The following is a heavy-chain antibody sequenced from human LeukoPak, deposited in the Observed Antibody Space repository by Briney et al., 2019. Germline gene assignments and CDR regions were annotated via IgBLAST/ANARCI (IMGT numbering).Heavy chain of an antibody. CDR2: IKDDGSDK. D-gene: IGHD6-19*01. Sequence: PGGSLRLSCSASGFTFSNYWMNWVRQAPGKGLEWVANIKDDGSDKYYVDSVKGRFTISRDNSKNTLYLQMNSLRAEDTAVYYCAKDQSSGLPQPTWDYWGQGTLVTVSS. J-gene: IGHJ4*02. CDR1: GFTFSNYW. CDR3: AKDQSSGLPQPTWDY. V-gene: IGHV3-7*03.